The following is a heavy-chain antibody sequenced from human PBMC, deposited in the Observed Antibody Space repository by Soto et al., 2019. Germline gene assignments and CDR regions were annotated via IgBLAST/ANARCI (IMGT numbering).Heavy chain of an antibody. Sequence: SVKVSCKASGGTFSRYSINWVRQAPGQGLEWMGGIIPIFGTANYAQKFQGRVTITADESTSTAYMELSSLRSEDTAVYYCARDLGDVDTAMVSPPHYYYGMDVWGQGTTVTVS. J-gene: IGHJ6*02. CDR1: GGTFSRYS. CDR2: IIPIFGTA. D-gene: IGHD5-18*01. V-gene: IGHV1-69*13. CDR3: ARDLGDVDTAMVSPPHYYYGMDV.